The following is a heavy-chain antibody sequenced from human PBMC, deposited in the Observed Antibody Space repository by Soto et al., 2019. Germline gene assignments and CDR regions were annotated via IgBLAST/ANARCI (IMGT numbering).Heavy chain of an antibody. CDR2: ISSSSSYI. CDR1: GFTFSSYS. J-gene: IGHJ4*02. CDR3: ARGEDYDFWSGYLY. D-gene: IGHD3-3*01. V-gene: IGHV3-21*01. Sequence: GSLRLSCAASGFTFSSYSMNWVRQAPGKGLEWVSSISSSSSYIYYADSVKGRFTISRDNAKNSLYLQMNSLRAEDTAVYYCARGEDYDFWSGYLYWGQGTLVTVSS.